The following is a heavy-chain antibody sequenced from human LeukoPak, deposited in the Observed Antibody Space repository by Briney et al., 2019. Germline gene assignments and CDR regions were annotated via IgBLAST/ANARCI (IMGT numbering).Heavy chain of an antibody. CDR1: GGSISSYY. CDR2: IYTSGST. V-gene: IGHV4-4*07. J-gene: IGHJ3*02. Sequence: SETLSLTCTVSGGSISSYYWSWIRQPAGKGLEWIGRIYTSGSTNYNPSLKSRVTMSVDTSKNQFSLKLSSVTAADTAVYYCARGTYYDFWSGYYITAFDIWGQGTMVTVSS. D-gene: IGHD3-3*01. CDR3: ARGTYYDFWSGYYITAFDI.